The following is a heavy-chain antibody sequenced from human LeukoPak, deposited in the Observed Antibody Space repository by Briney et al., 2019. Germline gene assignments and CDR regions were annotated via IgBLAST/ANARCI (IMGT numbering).Heavy chain of an antibody. D-gene: IGHD3-16*01. CDR3: AVGATHYYMDV. V-gene: IGHV4-59*08. CDR1: GGSLRGYY. Sequence: SETLSLTCTVSGGSLRGYYWSWVRQPPGKGLEWIAYIYYSGSTNYNPSLKGRVTISLDTSKNQFSLKLSSVTAADTAVYYCAVGATHYYMDVWGKGTTVTVSS. J-gene: IGHJ6*03. CDR2: IYYSGST.